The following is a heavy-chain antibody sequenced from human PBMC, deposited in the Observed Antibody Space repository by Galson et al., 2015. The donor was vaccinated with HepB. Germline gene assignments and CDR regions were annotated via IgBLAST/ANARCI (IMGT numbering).Heavy chain of an antibody. V-gene: IGHV3-30*04. CDR3: AREVLEQWLVPAFDI. Sequence: SLRLSCAASGFTFSTYAMHWVRQAPGKGLEWVAVISYDGSNKYYADSVKGRFTISRDNSKNTLYLRMNSLRAEDAAVYYCAREVLEQWLVPAFDIWGQGTMVTVSS. CDR1: GFTFSTYA. CDR2: ISYDGSNK. D-gene: IGHD6-19*01. J-gene: IGHJ3*02.